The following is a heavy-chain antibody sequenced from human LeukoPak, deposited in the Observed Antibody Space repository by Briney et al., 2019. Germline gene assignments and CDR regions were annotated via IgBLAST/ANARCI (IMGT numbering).Heavy chain of an antibody. J-gene: IGHJ4*02. CDR2: ISFDGSTH. CDR1: GFTFSTYA. Sequence: GGSLRLSCAASGFTFSTYAMHWVRQAPGKGPEWVAVISFDGSTHYYADSVKGRFTVSRDNSENTLYLQMNSLRAEDTAVYYCARDYQRRTDHYDKGGYSHWGQGTLVTVSS. D-gene: IGHD3-22*01. CDR3: ARDYQRRTDHYDKGGYSH. V-gene: IGHV3-30*04.